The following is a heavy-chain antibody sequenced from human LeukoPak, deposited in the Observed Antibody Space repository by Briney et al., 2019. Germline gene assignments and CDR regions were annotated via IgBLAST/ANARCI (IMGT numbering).Heavy chain of an antibody. CDR3: AREKREAGTTDWFDP. CDR1: GGTFSSYA. CDR2: IIPIFGTA. Sequence: SVKVSCKASGGTFSSYAISWVRQAPGQGLEWMGGIIPIFGTANYAQKFQGRVTITADESTSTAYMELSSLRSEDTAVYYCAREKREAGTTDWFDPWGQGTLVTVSS. D-gene: IGHD1-7*01. J-gene: IGHJ5*02. V-gene: IGHV1-69*01.